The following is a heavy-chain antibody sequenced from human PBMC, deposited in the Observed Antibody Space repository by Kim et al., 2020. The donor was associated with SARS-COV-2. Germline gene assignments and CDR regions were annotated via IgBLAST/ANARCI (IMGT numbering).Heavy chain of an antibody. CDR3: ARGAPPDY. J-gene: IGHJ4*02. Sequence: GGSLRLSCAASGFIFSNYAMYWVRQAPGKGLEWVAALSYDGSKQYYADSVKGRFTISRDNSKNTLYLQMNSLRAEDTAVYYCARGAPPDYWGQGTLVTVS. CDR1: GFIFSNYA. V-gene: IGHV3-30*04. CDR2: LSYDGSKQ.